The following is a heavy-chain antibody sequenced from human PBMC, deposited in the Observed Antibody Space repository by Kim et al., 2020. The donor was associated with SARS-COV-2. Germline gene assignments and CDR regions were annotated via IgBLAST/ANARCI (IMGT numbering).Heavy chain of an antibody. D-gene: IGHD2-15*01. Sequence: SVKVSCKASGGTFSNYAITWVRQAPGQGLEWMGEIIPMFGTADYGQKFQGRVSITADESTSTAYMEVSRLRSEDTAIYYCARCSGANCYSSYYGMDVWGQGTTVTVSS. V-gene: IGHV1-69*13. CDR3: ARCSGANCYSSYYGMDV. CDR1: GGTFSNYA. CDR2: IIPMFGTA. J-gene: IGHJ6*02.